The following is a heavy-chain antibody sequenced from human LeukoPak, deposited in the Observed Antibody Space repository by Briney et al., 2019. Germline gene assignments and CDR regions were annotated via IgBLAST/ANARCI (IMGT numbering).Heavy chain of an antibody. J-gene: IGHJ5*02. CDR3: ARHLSGSSWFDP. CDR2: IHYSGNT. D-gene: IGHD1-26*01. V-gene: IGHV4-30-4*08. Sequence: PSQTLSLTCTVSGGSISSGDYYWTWIRQPPGKGLEWIGYIHYSGNTYYSPSLKSRAFISVDTSKNQFSLKVTSVTAADTAVYFCARHLSGSSWFDPWGQGTLVTVSP. CDR1: GGSISSGDYY.